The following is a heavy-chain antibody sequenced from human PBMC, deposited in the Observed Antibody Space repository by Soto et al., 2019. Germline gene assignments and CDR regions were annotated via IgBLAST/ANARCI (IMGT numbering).Heavy chain of an antibody. CDR3: ARERAKQGLATGWFDP. J-gene: IGHJ5*02. V-gene: IGHV3-30-3*01. CDR2: ISYDGSNK. CDR1: GFTFSSYA. Sequence: QVQLVESGGGVVQPGRSLRLSCAASGFTFSSYAMHWVRQAPGKGLEWVAVISYDGSNKYYADSVKGRFTISRDNSKNTLYLQMNSLRAEDTAVYYCARERAKQGLATGWFDPWGQGTLVTVSS. D-gene: IGHD6-19*01.